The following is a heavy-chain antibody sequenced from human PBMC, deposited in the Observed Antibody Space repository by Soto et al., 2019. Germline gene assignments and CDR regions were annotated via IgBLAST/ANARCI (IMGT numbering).Heavy chain of an antibody. CDR3: ARHRARNWFDP. J-gene: IGHJ5*02. Sequence: PSETLSLTCIVSGGSISSSSYYWGLILQPPGKGLEWIGSIYYSGSTYYNPSLKSRDTISVDTSKNQFSLKLSSVTAADTAVFYCARHRARNWFDPWGQGTLVTVSS. D-gene: IGHD6-6*01. CDR1: GGSISSSSYY. V-gene: IGHV4-39*01. CDR2: IYYSGST.